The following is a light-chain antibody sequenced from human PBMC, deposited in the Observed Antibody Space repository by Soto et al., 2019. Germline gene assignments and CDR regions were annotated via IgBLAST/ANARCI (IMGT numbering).Light chain of an antibody. J-gene: IGKJ2*02. CDR1: QSVSSY. CDR3: QQRSNWPST. V-gene: IGKV3-11*01. Sequence: EIVLTQSPATLSLSPGERATLSCRASQSVSSYLAWYQQKPGQAPRLLIYDASNRATGIPARFSGSGSGTAFTLTISSLEPEDFAVYSCQQRSNWPSTFGQGTKLEIK. CDR2: DAS.